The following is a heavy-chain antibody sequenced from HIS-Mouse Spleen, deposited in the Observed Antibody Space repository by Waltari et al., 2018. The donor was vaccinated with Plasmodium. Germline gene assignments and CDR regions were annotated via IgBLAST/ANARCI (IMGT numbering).Heavy chain of an antibody. J-gene: IGHJ6*02. Sequence: QVQLVQSGAEVKKPGASVKVSCKASGYTFTGYYMHWVRQAPGKGLEWMGWINPNSGGTNYAQKFQGRVTMTRDTSISTAYMELSRLRSDDTAVYYCAREIAHSSSSDYYGMDVWGQGTTVTVSS. CDR3: AREIAHSSSSDYYGMDV. V-gene: IGHV1-2*02. CDR2: INPNSGGT. CDR1: GYTFTGYY. D-gene: IGHD6-6*01.